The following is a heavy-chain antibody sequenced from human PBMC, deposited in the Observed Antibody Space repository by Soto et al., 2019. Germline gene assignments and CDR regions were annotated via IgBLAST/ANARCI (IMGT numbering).Heavy chain of an antibody. CDR2: TSESGGST. J-gene: IGHJ6*02. CDR3: AKVEVDYYYGMDV. V-gene: IGHV3-23*01. Sequence: EVQLLESGGGLVQPGGSLRLSCAASGFTFSSHDMSWVRQAPGKGLEWVSGTSESGGSTHYADSVKGRFTISRDNSKNTLYLQMNSLRAEDTAVYYCAKVEVDYYYGMDVWGQGTTVTVSS. D-gene: IGHD2-21*01. CDR1: GFTFSSHD.